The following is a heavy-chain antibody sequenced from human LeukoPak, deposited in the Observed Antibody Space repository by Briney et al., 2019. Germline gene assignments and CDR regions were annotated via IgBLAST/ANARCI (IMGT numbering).Heavy chain of an antibody. CDR1: GFTFDDYA. J-gene: IGHJ4*02. CDR2: ISWNSGSI. D-gene: IGHD3-16*01. Sequence: PGRSLRLSCAASGFTFDDYAMHWVRQAPGKGLEWVSGISWNSGSIGYADSVKGQFTISRDNAKNSLYLQMNSLRAEDMALYYCAEGGDPEYDYVWGSPFDYWGQGTLVTVSS. V-gene: IGHV3-9*03. CDR3: AEGGDPEYDYVWGSPFDY.